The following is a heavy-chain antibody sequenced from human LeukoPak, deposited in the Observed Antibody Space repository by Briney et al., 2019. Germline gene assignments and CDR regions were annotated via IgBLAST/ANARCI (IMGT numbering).Heavy chain of an antibody. CDR1: GFTFDDYA. J-gene: IGHJ5*02. CDR3: ARVSSRFLEWLSPYNWFDP. V-gene: IGHV3-9*01. D-gene: IGHD3-3*01. CDR2: ISWNSGSI. Sequence: GRSLRLSCAASGFTFDDYAMHWVRQAPGKGLEWVSGISWNSGSIGYADSVKGRFTISRDNAKNSLYLQMNSLGAEDTALYYCARVSSRFLEWLSPYNWFDPWGQGTLVTVSS.